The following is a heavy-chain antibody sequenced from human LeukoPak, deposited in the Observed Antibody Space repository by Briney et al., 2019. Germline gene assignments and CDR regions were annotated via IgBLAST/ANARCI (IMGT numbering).Heavy chain of an antibody. CDR3: ARGGLGTTGTTGPFDY. V-gene: IGHV1-46*01. D-gene: IGHD1-7*01. CDR2: INPSGGST. Sequence: ASVKVSCKASGYTFTSYYMHWVRQAPGQGLEWMGIINPSGGSTSYAQKFQGRVTMTRDTSTSTVYMELSSLRSEDTAVYYCARGGLGTTGTTGPFDYWGQGTLVTVSS. J-gene: IGHJ4*02. CDR1: GYTFTSYY.